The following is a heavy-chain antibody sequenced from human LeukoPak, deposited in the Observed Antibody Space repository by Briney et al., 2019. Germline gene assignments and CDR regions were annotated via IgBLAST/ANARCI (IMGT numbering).Heavy chain of an antibody. V-gene: IGHV4-30-4*01. CDR3: AREGIVGATIGGCFDY. CDR2: IYYSGST. CDR1: AGSISIGDYY. D-gene: IGHD1-26*01. J-gene: IGHJ4*02. Sequence: PSETLSLTCTLSAGSISIGDYYWAWIHQPPGKGLQWIGYIYYSGSTYYNPSLKSRVTISADTSKNQFSLKLSSVTAADTAVYYCAREGIVGATIGGCFDYWGQGTLVTVSS.